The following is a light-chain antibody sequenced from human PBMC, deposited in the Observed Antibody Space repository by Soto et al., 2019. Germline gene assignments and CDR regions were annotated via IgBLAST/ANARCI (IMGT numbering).Light chain of an antibody. CDR3: QQYGDSPRT. J-gene: IGKJ5*01. V-gene: IGKV3-20*01. CDR2: GAS. CDR1: QSVSNNY. Sequence: DIVLTQSPCTLSLYTGERATLSCRASQSVSNNYLAWYQQKPGQAPRLLIYGASTRATGIPDRFSGSGSGTDFTLTISRLEPEDFAVYDCQQYGDSPRTFGQGTRLEIK.